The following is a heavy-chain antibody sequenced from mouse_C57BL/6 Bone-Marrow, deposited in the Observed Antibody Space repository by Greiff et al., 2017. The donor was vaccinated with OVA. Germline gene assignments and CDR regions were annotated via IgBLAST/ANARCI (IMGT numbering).Heavy chain of an antibody. J-gene: IGHJ4*01. V-gene: IGHV1-15*01. CDR3: TRRVTTVDAMDD. D-gene: IGHD1-1*01. CDR1: GYTFTDYE. Sequence: VQVVESGAELVRPGASVTLSCKASGYTFTDYEMHWVKQTPVHGLEWIGAIDPETGGTAYNQKVEGKAILTADKSSSTAYMELRSLTSEDSAVYYCTRRVTTVDAMDDWGQGTSVTVSS. CDR2: IDPETGGT.